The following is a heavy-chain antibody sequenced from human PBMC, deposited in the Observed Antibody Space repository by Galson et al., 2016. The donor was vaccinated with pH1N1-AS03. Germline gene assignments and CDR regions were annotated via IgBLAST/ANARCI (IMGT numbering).Heavy chain of an antibody. CDR3: VRGSFRQFFDY. CDR1: GFTFSSFS. V-gene: IGHV3-21*01. CDR2: ITDSSNYI. D-gene: IGHD5-24*01. Sequence: SLRLSCAASGFTFSSFSMNWFRQTPERGLEWVAAITDSSNYIYYTESVKGRFTISRDNAKNSLYLQMNSLGVEDTAFYYCVRGSFRQFFDYWGQGTLVTVSS. J-gene: IGHJ4*02.